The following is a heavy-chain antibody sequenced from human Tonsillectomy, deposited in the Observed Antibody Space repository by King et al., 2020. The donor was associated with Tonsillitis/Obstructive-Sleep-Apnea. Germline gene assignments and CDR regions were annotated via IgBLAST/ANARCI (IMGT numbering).Heavy chain of an antibody. Sequence: VQLVESGGGLVKPGGSLRLSCAASGFTFSSYSMNWVRQAPGKGLEWVSSISSSSSYIYYADSVKGRFTISRDNAKNSLYLQMNSLRAEDTAVYYCARDPYYYDSSGFFDYWGQGTLVTVSS. V-gene: IGHV3-21*01. CDR2: ISSSSSYI. J-gene: IGHJ4*02. D-gene: IGHD3-22*01. CDR3: ARDPYYYDSSGFFDY. CDR1: GFTFSSYS.